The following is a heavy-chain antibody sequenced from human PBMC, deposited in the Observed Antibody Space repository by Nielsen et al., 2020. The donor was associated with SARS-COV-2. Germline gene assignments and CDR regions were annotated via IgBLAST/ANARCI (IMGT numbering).Heavy chain of an antibody. CDR1: GFTFSTYG. CDR3: AKVSVITIFGVVISHFDY. D-gene: IGHD3-3*01. V-gene: IGHV3-48*01. CDR2: ISSSSNPI. Sequence: GGSLRLSCAASGFTFSTYGMNWVRQAPGKGLEWISYISSSSNPIYHADSVKGRFTISRDNSKNTLYLQMNSLRAEDTAVYYCAKVSVITIFGVVISHFDYWGQGTLVTVSS. J-gene: IGHJ4*02.